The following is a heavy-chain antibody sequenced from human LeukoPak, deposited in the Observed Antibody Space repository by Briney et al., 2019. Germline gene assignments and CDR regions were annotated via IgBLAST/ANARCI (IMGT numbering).Heavy chain of an antibody. V-gene: IGHV3-21*01. CDR2: ISSSSSYI. J-gene: IGHJ6*03. Sequence: TGGSLRLSCAASGFTFSSYSMNWVRQAPGKGLEWVSSISSSSSYIYYADSVKGRFTISRDNAKNSLYLQMNSLRAEDTAVYYCARVTYCSSTSCYDMDVWGKGTTVTVSS. CDR1: GFTFSSYS. D-gene: IGHD2-2*01. CDR3: ARVTYCSSTSCYDMDV.